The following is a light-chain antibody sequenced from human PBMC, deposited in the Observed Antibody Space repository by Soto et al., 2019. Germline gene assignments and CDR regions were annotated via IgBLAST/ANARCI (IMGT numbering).Light chain of an antibody. CDR1: QSISDS. CDR3: QQYNTYPWT. Sequence: DIQMTQSPSTLSASVGDRVTITCRASQSISDSLAWYQQKPGKAPKLLIYDASSLESGVPSRFSGSKSGTEFTLTISSLQPDDFATYYCQQYNTYPWTFDQGTKVEIK. V-gene: IGKV1-5*01. J-gene: IGKJ1*01. CDR2: DAS.